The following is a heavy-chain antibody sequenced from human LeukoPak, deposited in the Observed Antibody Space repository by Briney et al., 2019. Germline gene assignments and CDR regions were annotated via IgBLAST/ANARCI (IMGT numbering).Heavy chain of an antibody. CDR3: AKDRHSSGYYFDY. D-gene: IGHD3-22*01. J-gene: IGHJ4*02. V-gene: IGHV3-30*18. Sequence: PGRSLRLSCAASGFTFSSYAMHWVRQAPGKGLEWVAVTSYDGSNKYHADSVKGRFTISRDNPKNTLYLQMNSLRAEDTAVYYCAKDRHSSGYYFDYWGQGTLVTVSS. CDR2: TSYDGSNK. CDR1: GFTFSSYA.